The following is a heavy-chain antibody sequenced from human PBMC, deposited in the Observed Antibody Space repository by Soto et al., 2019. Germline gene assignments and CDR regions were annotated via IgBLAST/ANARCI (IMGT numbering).Heavy chain of an antibody. CDR2: IGTAGDT. J-gene: IGHJ6*02. D-gene: IGHD2-21*02. CDR1: GFTFSSYD. V-gene: IGHV3-13*01. CDR3: ARVYGGGDCYWSGRCYYYGMDV. Sequence: GGSLRLSCAASGFTFSSYDMHWVRQATGKGLEWVSAIGTAGDTYYPGSVKGRFTISRENAKNPLYLQMNSLRAEDTAVYYCARVYGGGDCYWSGRCYYYGMDVWGQGTTVTVSS.